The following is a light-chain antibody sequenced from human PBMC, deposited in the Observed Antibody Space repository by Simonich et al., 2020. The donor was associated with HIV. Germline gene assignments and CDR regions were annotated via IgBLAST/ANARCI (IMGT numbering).Light chain of an antibody. J-gene: IGKJ3*01. CDR2: WAS. CDR1: QSVLYISNNKNY. V-gene: IGKV4-1*01. CDR3: QQYYSTPT. Sequence: DIVMTQSPDSRAVSLGERATINCKSSQSVLYISNNKNYLACDQQKTGQPPKLLIYWASTRESGVPDRFSGSGSGTDFTLTISSLQAEDVAVYYCQQYYSTPTFGPGTKVDIK.